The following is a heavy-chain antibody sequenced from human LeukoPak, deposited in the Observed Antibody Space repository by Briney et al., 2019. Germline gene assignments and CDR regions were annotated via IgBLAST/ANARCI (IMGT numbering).Heavy chain of an antibody. CDR3: AKGANGFGKLLYIYYYYMDV. CDR1: GFTFSSYA. Sequence: PGGSLRLSCAASGFTFSSYAMSWVRQAPGKGLEWVSAISGSGGSTYHADSVKGRFTISRDNSKNTLYLQMNSLRAEDTAVYYCAKGANGFGKLLYIYYYYMDVWGKGTTVTVSS. J-gene: IGHJ6*03. V-gene: IGHV3-23*01. CDR2: ISGSGGST. D-gene: IGHD3-10*01.